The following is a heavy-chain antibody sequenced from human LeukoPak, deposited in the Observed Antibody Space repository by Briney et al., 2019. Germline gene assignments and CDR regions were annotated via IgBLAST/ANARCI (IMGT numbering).Heavy chain of an antibody. CDR3: TTDRVGTTTPGYYGLDV. J-gene: IGHJ6*02. CDR2: IGDSGGAT. CDR1: GFTFSNYA. V-gene: IGHV3-23*01. Sequence: PGGSLRLSCAASGFTFSNYAMSWVRQGPGKGLQWVSSIGDSGGATYYVDSVKGRFTISRDNSKNALYLQMNSLKTEDTAVYYCTTDRVGTTTPGYYGLDVWGQGTTVTVSS. D-gene: IGHD1-26*01.